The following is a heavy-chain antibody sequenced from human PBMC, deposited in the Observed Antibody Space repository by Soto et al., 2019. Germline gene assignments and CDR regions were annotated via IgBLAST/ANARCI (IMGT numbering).Heavy chain of an antibody. CDR3: STRPVDTAMGWGLEY. CDR2: ISYDGSNK. D-gene: IGHD5-18*01. CDR1: GFTFSSYG. J-gene: IGHJ4*02. Sequence: GGSLRLSCAASGFTFSSYGMHWVRQAPGKGLEWVAVISYDGSNKYYADSVKGRFTISRDNSKNTLYLQMNSLRAEDTAVYYCSTRPVDTAMGWGLEYGAQGALVAVSS. V-gene: IGHV3-30*03.